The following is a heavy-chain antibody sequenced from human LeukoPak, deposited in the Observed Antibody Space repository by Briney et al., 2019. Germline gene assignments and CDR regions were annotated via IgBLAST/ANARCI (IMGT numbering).Heavy chain of an antibody. D-gene: IGHD2-2*01. Sequence: KASQPLSLTCAISGDSVSSNSVTWNWIRQSPSRGLEWLGRTYYRSTWYNDYAVSVRGRITVNPDTSKNQFSLHLNSVTPEDTAVYYCARRLTQYDCFDPWGQGILVTVSS. CDR2: TYYRSTWYN. CDR3: ARRLTQYDCFDP. CDR1: GDSVSSNSVT. V-gene: IGHV6-1*01. J-gene: IGHJ5*02.